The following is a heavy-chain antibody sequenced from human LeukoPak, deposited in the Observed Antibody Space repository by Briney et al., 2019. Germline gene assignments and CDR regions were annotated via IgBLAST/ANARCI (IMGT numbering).Heavy chain of an antibody. Sequence: PGRSLRLSCAASGFTVSSNYMSWVRQAPGKGLEWVSVIYSGGSTYYADSVKGRFTISRDNSKNTLYLQMNSLRAEDTAVYYCARDHVVASGAVAYWGQGTLVTVSS. CDR3: ARDHVVASGAVAY. CDR1: GFTVSSNY. J-gene: IGHJ4*02. CDR2: IYSGGST. V-gene: IGHV3-53*01. D-gene: IGHD2-15*01.